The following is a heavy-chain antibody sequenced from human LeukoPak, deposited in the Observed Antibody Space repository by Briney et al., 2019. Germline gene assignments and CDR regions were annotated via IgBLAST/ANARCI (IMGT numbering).Heavy chain of an antibody. Sequence: PGGSLRLSCVASGFTFSSYSMNWVRQAPGKGLEWVSSISSSSSYIYYSDSVKGRFTISRDNAKKSLYLQMNSLRIEDTALYYCAKDTFGGTGTPMVCDFWGQGTLVTVSS. CDR2: ISSSSSYI. J-gene: IGHJ4*02. D-gene: IGHD5-18*01. V-gene: IGHV3-21*04. CDR1: GFTFSSYS. CDR3: AKDTFGGTGTPMVCDF.